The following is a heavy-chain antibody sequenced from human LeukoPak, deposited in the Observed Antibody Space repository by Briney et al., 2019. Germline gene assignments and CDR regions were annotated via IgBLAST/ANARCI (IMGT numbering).Heavy chain of an antibody. D-gene: IGHD4-11*01. CDR2: IYYSGST. V-gene: IGHV4-39*01. CDR1: GGSISSSNYY. J-gene: IGHJ4*02. CDR3: ARHESSYSNYYPYFDH. Sequence: ASETLSLTCTVSGGSISSSNYYWGWTRQPPGKGLEWIGSIYYSGSTYYNPSLKSRVTISVDTSKNQFSLKLSSVTAADTAVYYCARHESSYSNYYPYFDHWGQGTLVTVSS.